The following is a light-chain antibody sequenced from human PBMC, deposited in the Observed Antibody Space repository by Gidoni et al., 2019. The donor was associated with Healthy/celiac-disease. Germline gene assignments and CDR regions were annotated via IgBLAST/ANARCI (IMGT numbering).Light chain of an antibody. CDR2: GAS. CDR1: QSVSSSY. V-gene: IGKV3-20*01. CDR3: QQYGSSPWT. Sequence: EIVLTQSPGTLSLSPGESATLSCRASQSVSSSYLAWYQQKPGQAPRLLIYGASSRATGIPDRFIGSGSGTDFTLTISRLEPEDFAVYYCQQYGSSPWTFGQGTKVEIK. J-gene: IGKJ1*01.